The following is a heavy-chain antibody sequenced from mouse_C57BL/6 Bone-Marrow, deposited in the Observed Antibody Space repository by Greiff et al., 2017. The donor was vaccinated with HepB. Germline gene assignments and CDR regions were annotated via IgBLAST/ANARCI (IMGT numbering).Heavy chain of an antibody. CDR1: GFTFSDYY. CDR3: ARAGGAGWFDY. J-gene: IGHJ2*01. D-gene: IGHD3-3*01. V-gene: IGHV5-16*01. Sequence: EVQLVESEGGLVQPGSSMKLSCTASGFTFSDYYMAWVRQVPEKGLEWVANINYDGSSTYYLDSLKSRFIISRDNAKNILYLQMSSLKSEDTATYYCARAGGAGWFDYWGQGTTLTVSS. CDR2: INYDGSST.